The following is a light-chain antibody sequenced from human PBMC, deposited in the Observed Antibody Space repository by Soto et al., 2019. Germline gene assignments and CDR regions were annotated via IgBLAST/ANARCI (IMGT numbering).Light chain of an antibody. CDR3: AAWDDSLMGMV. CDR1: SSNIGSNT. V-gene: IGLV1-44*01. J-gene: IGLJ2*01. CDR2: SNN. Sequence: QSVLTQPPSASGTPGQRVTISCSGSSSNIGSNTVNWYQQLPGTAPKLLIYSNNQRPSGVPDRFSGSKSGTSASLAISGLQSEYEADYYCAAWDDSLMGMVFGGGTKLTVL.